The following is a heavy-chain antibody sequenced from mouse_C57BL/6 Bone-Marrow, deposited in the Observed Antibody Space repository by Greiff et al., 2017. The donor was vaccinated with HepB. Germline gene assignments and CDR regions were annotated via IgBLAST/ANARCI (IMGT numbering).Heavy chain of an antibody. J-gene: IGHJ3*01. CDR2: IYPRSGNT. V-gene: IGHV1-81*01. CDR1: GYTFTSYG. Sequence: VQLQESGAELARPGASVKLSCKASGYTFTSYGISWVKQRTGQGLEWIGEIYPRSGNTYYNEKFKGKATLTADKSSSTAYMELRSLTSEDSAVYFCARDGNYVFWFAYWGQGTLVTVSA. D-gene: IGHD2-1*01. CDR3: ARDGNYVFWFAY.